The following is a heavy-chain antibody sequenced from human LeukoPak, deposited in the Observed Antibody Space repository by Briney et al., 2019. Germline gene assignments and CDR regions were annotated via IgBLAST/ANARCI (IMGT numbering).Heavy chain of an antibody. J-gene: IGHJ6*02. CDR2: ISAYNGNT. CDR1: GYTFAKYA. Sequence: ASVKVSCKASGYTFAKYAIHWVRQAPGQRLEWMGWISAYNGNTNYAQKLQGRVTMTTDTSTSTAYMELRSLRSDDTAVYYCARDPLVVVAATYYYYYGMDVWGQGTTVTVSS. D-gene: IGHD2-15*01. V-gene: IGHV1-18*04. CDR3: ARDPLVVVAATYYYYYGMDV.